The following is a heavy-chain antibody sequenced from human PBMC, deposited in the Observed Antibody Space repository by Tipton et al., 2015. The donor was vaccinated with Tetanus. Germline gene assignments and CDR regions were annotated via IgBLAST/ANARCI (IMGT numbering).Heavy chain of an antibody. J-gene: IGHJ5*02. Sequence: GEALVRGGYYWTWIRHLPGKGLEWIGYIYHTGAAHYNPSLKSRVTLSVDMSKNQFFLKMISMTAADTAVYFCARDQGGGRVARLNWFGPWGQGTLVTVSS. D-gene: IGHD3-16*01. CDR2: IYHTGAA. V-gene: IGHV4-31*02. CDR1: GEALVRGGYY. CDR3: ARDQGGGRVARLNWFGP.